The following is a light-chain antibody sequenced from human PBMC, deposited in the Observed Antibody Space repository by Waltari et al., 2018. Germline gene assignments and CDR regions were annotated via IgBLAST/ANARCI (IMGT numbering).Light chain of an antibody. Sequence: DIQMTQSPSTLSASIGDTVTITFRASRDISRRLVWYQQKPGKAPNLLISKASSLESGVPSRFNGSVSETQFSLTLSSLQPDDFATYYCQQYKTYSPWAFGQGTKVEIK. CDR2: KAS. CDR3: QQYKTYSPWA. CDR1: RDISRR. J-gene: IGKJ1*01. V-gene: IGKV1-5*03.